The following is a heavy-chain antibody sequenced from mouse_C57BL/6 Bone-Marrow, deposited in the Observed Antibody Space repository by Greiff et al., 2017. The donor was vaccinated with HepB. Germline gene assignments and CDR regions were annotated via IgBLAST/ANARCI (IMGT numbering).Heavy chain of an antibody. Sequence: VQLQQSGAELVRPGASVKLSCTASGFNIKDDYMHWVKQRPEQGLEWIGWIDPENGDTEYASKFQGKATITADTSSNTAYLQLSSLTSEDTAVYYCTTGGSSSWFAYWGQGTLVTVS. D-gene: IGHD1-1*01. CDR1: GFNIKDDY. CDR2: IDPENGDT. CDR3: TTGGSSSWFAY. J-gene: IGHJ3*01. V-gene: IGHV14-4*01.